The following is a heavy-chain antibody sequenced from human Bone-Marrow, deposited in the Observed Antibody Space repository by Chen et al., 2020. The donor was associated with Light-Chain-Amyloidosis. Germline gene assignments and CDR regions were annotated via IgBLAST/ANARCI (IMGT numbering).Heavy chain of an antibody. J-gene: IGHJ4*02. Sequence: EVQLEQSGPEGKNPGEPLKTSCKGSGYTFPNYWIGWVRQMPGKGLEWMGVIYPDDSDARYSPSFEGQVTISADKSITTAYLQWRSLKASDTAMYYCARRRDGYNFDYWGQGTLVTVSS. CDR3: ARRRDGYNFDY. CDR1: GYTFPNYW. CDR2: IYPDDSDA. D-gene: IGHD5-12*01. V-gene: IGHV5-51*01.